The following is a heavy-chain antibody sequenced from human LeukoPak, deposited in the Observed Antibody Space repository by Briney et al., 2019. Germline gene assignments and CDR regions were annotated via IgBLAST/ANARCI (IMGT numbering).Heavy chain of an antibody. CDR1: GGTFSSYA. CDR2: IIPILGIA. J-gene: IGHJ6*02. D-gene: IGHD1-26*01. V-gene: IGHV1-69*04. Sequence: SVKVSCKASGGTFSSYAISWVRQAPGQGLEWMGRIIPILGIANYAQKFQGRVTITADKSTSTAYMELSSLRSEDTAVYYCAGDRSGSYYSYYYYGMDVWGQGTTVTVSS. CDR3: AGDRSGSYYSYYYYGMDV.